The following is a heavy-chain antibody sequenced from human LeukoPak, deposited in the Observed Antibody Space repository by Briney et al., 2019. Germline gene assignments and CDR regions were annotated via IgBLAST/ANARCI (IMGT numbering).Heavy chain of an antibody. V-gene: IGHV3-21*05. CDR2: ISSTSAYM. J-gene: IGHJ5*02. D-gene: IGHD3/OR15-3a*01. CDR3: ASRFWDFCA. Sequence: PGGSLTLSCAASGFTFSTSEVSWARHPRGRGLEWGSYISSTSAYMYYADSVKGRFTISRDNAKNSVYLQMNSLRVEDTAVYYCASRFWDFCAWGPGALVTF. CDR1: GFTFSTSE.